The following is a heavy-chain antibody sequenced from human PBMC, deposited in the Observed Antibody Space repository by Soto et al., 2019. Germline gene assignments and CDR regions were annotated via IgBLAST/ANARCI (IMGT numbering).Heavy chain of an antibody. CDR3: ARVSGYYGSGRYGMDV. J-gene: IGHJ6*02. D-gene: IGHD3-10*01. Sequence: QVQLQQWGAGLLKPSETLSLTCAVYGGSFSGYYWSWIRQPPGKGLEWIGEINHSGSTNYNPSLKSRVTISVDTSKTQFSLKRSSVTAADTAVYYCARVSGYYGSGRYGMDVWGQGTTVTVSS. CDR2: INHSGST. CDR1: GGSFSGYY. V-gene: IGHV4-34*01.